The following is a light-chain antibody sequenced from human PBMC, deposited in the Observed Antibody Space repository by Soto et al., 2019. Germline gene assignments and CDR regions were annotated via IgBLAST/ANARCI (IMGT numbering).Light chain of an antibody. V-gene: IGLV2-14*01. CDR2: DVS. CDR3: SSYTSSSTPHVV. CDR1: SSDVGGYNY. J-gene: IGLJ2*01. Sequence: QSALTQPASVSGSPGQSITISCTGTSSDVGGYNYVSWYQQHPGKAPKLMIYDVSNRPSGVSNRYSGSKSGNTASLTISGLQAEDEADYYCSSYTSSSTPHVVFGGGTTLTVL.